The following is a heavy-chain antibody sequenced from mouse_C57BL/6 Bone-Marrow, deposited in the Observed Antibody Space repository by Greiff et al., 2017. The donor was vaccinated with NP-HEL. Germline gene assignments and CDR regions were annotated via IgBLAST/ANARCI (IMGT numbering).Heavy chain of an antibody. D-gene: IGHD1-1*01. Sequence: EVHLVESGPGMVKPSQSLSLTCTVTGYSITSGYDWHWIRHFPGNKLEWMGYISYSGSTNYNPSLKSRISITHDTSKNHFFLKLNSVTTEDTATYYCARVGDYYGSSYFDYWGQGTTLTVSS. CDR3: ARVGDYYGSSYFDY. CDR1: GYSITSGYD. V-gene: IGHV3-1*01. J-gene: IGHJ2*01. CDR2: ISYSGST.